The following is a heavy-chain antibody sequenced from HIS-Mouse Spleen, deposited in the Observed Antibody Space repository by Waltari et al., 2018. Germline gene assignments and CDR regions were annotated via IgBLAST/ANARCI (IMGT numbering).Heavy chain of an antibody. CDR2: INHSGSN. CDR3: ARGRSPATVTIGYYFDY. V-gene: IGHV4-34*01. J-gene: IGHJ4*02. Sequence: QVQLQQWGAGLLKPSETLSLTCAVYGGSFSGYYWSWIRQPPGKGLEWHGEINHSGSNNYTPTLKSRVTISVDTSKTQFSLKLSSVTAADTAVYYCARGRSPATVTIGYYFDYWGQGTLVTVSS. CDR1: GGSFSGYY. D-gene: IGHD4-17*01.